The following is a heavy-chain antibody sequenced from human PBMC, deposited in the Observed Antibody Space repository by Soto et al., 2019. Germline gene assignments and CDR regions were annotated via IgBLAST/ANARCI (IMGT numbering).Heavy chain of an antibody. D-gene: IGHD3-3*01. CDR1: GFTFSSNS. J-gene: IGHJ5*02. V-gene: IGHV3-48*02. CDR2: ISSSSSTI. Sequence: EVQVVESGGGLVQPGGSLRLSCAASGFTFSSNSMNWVRQAPGKVLEWISYISSSSSTIYADSVKARFTISRDNAKNSLYLQMNSLRDEDTAVYYCVRVIWSGHLSSDLWGQGTLVTVPS. CDR3: VRVIWSGHLSSDL.